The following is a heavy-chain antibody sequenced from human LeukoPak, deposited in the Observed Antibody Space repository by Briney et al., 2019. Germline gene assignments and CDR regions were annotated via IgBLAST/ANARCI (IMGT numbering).Heavy chain of an antibody. CDR3: ARERGAAADY. CDR2: IYTSGST. D-gene: IGHD6-13*01. J-gene: IGHJ4*02. Sequence: SETLSLTCNVSGGSMSSYYWSWMRQPAGKGLEWIGRIYTSGSTTYNPSLKSRITMSVDTSKNQFSLKVSSVSAADTAVYYCARERGAAADYWGQGALVTVSS. V-gene: IGHV4-4*07. CDR1: GGSMSSYY.